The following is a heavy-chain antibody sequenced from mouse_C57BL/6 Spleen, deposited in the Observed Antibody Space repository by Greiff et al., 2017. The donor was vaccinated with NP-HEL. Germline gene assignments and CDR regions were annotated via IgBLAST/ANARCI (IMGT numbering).Heavy chain of an antibody. V-gene: IGHV3-6*01. CDR2: ISYDGSN. D-gene: IGHD2-3*01. CDR1: GYSITSGYY. J-gene: IGHJ2*01. Sequence: VQLKESGPGLVKPSQSLSLTCSVTGYSITSGYYWNWIRQFPGNKLEWMGYISYDGSNNYNPSLKNRISITRDTSKNQFFLKLNSVTTEDTATYYCASFYDGYYYFDYWGQGTTLTVSS. CDR3: ASFYDGYYYFDY.